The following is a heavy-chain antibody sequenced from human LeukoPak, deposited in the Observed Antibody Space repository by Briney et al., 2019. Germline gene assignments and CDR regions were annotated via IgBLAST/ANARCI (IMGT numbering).Heavy chain of an antibody. V-gene: IGHV3-21*06. D-gene: IGHD5-12*01. CDR2: IDSSSSYI. J-gene: IGHJ4*02. CDR1: GFTVSDNY. Sequence: GGSLRLSCAASGFTVSDNYMIWVRQAPGKGLEWVSSIDSSSSYIHYADSVKGRFTISRDNAKNSMYLEMNSLRAEDTAVYYCAREGAKRGYSGYDAMYWGQGTLVIVSS. CDR3: AREGAKRGYSGYDAMY.